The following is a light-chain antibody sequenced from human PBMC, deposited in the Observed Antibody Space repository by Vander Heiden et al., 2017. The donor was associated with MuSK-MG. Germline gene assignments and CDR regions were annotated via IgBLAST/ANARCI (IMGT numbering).Light chain of an antibody. J-gene: IGLJ2*01. CDR2: MDN. V-gene: IGLV3-9*01. Sequence: SYEVTQPLSVSVALGQTVTITCGGNNIGSGHVHWYQQKPGQAPVLVIDMDNDRPSGIPERFSGSNSGNTATLTISRAQAGDEADYFCQVWDSSAVFGGGTKLTVL. CDR3: QVWDSSAV. CDR1: NIGSGH.